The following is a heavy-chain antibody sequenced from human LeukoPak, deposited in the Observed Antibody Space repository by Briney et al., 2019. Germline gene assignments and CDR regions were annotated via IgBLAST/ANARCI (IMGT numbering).Heavy chain of an antibody. D-gene: IGHD6-19*01. CDR2: ISQSGSIV. CDR3: ARGSVGSVAGTGDY. CDR1: GFTFSNYS. V-gene: IGHV3-48*02. J-gene: IGHJ4*02. Sequence: GGSLRLSCAASGFTFSNYSMNWVRQVPGKGLEWVSYISQSGSIVYHAESVKGRFTTSRDDARASLQLQMNSLRDEDTAVYYCARGSVGSVAGTGDYWGQGTLVTVSS.